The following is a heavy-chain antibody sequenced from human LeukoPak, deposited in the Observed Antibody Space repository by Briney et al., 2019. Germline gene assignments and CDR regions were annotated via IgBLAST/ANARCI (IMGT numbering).Heavy chain of an antibody. J-gene: IGHJ4*02. CDR1: GFTFSNYA. Sequence: PGGSLRLSCAASGFTFSNYAMYWVRQAPGKGLEWVSAISTSGGDTFYPDSVRGRFTISRDNSKNTLYLQMYSLRAEDTAVYYCAKGSAQYYFECWFQVTLVTVSS. CDR2: ISTSGGDT. V-gene: IGHV3-23*01. CDR3: AKGSAQYYFEC.